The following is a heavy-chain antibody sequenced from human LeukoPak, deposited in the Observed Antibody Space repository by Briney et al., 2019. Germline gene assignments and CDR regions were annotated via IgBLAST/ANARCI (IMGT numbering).Heavy chain of an antibody. V-gene: IGHV3-43D*04. CDR2: ISWDGGST. Sequence: GGSLRLSCAASGFTFDDYAMHWVCQAPGKGLEWVSLISWDGGSTYYADSVKGRFTISRDNSKNSLYLQMNSLRAEDTALYYCAKALGNEPQGPFDYWGQGTLVTVSS. CDR3: AKALGNEPQGPFDY. J-gene: IGHJ4*02. CDR1: GFTFDDYA. D-gene: IGHD1-1*01.